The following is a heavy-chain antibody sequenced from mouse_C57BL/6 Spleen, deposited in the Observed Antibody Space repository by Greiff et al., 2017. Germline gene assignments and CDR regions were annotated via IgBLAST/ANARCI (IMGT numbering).Heavy chain of an antibody. CDR2: ISYDGSN. Sequence: EVQLQESGPGLVKPSQSQSLTCSVTGYSITSGYYWNWIRQFPGNKLEWMGYISYDGSNNYNPSLKNRITITRDTSKNQFFLKLNSVTTEDTATYYCAREDHGSSYRDYAMDYWGQGTSVTVSS. J-gene: IGHJ4*01. D-gene: IGHD1-1*01. CDR1: GYSITSGYY. V-gene: IGHV3-6*01. CDR3: AREDHGSSYRDYAMDY.